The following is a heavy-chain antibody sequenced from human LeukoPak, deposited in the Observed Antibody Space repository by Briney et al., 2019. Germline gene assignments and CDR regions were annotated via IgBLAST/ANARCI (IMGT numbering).Heavy chain of an antibody. V-gene: IGHV4-34*01. D-gene: IGHD3-10*01. J-gene: IGHJ3*02. CDR3: ARVGDGGELLSAFDI. CDR1: GGSFSGYY. CDR2: INHSGST. Sequence: SETLSLTCAVYGGSFSGYYWSWIRQPPGKGLEWIGEINHSGSTNYNPSPKSRVTISVDTSKNQFSLKLSSVTAADTAVYYCARVGDGGELLSAFDIWGQGTMVTVSS.